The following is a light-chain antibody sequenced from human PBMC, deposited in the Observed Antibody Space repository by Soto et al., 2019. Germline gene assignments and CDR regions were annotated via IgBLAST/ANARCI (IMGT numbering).Light chain of an antibody. Sequence: DIQMTQSPSTLSASLGDRVTITCRASQNIHNWLAWYQQKPGKAPNLLIYGASTLQTGVPSTFSGSGSGTEFTLTISNLQPDDFATYFCQQYNNYPRTFGQGTKV. V-gene: IGKV1-5*01. J-gene: IGKJ1*01. CDR3: QQYNNYPRT. CDR1: QNIHNW. CDR2: GAS.